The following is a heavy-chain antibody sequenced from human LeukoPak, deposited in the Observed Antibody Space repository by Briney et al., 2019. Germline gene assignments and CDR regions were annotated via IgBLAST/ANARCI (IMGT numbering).Heavy chain of an antibody. V-gene: IGHV4-39*01. CDR1: GGSISSSSYY. Sequence: PSETLSLTCTVSGGSISSSSYYRGWIRQPPGKGLEWIGSIYYSGSTYYNPSLKSRVTISVHTSKNQFSLKLISVTAADTAVYYCARHDSSGPYNAFDIWGQGTMVTVSS. D-gene: IGHD3-22*01. J-gene: IGHJ3*02. CDR2: IYYSGST. CDR3: ARHDSSGPYNAFDI.